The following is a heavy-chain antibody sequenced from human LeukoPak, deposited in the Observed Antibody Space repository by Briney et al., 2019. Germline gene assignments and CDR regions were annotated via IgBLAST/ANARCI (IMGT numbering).Heavy chain of an antibody. D-gene: IGHD5-12*01. Sequence: PSGTLSLTCAVSGGSISSSNWWSWVRQPPGKGLEWIGEIYHSGSTNYNPSLKSRVTISVDTSKNQFSLKLSSVTAADTAVYYCARGASGYAFDHWGQGTLVTVSS. CDR3: ARGASGYAFDH. J-gene: IGHJ4*02. CDR2: IYHSGST. V-gene: IGHV4-4*02. CDR1: GGSISSSNW.